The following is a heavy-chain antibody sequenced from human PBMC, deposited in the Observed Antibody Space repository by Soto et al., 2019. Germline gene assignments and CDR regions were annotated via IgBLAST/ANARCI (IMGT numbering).Heavy chain of an antibody. V-gene: IGHV3-33*01. CDR1: GFTFSSYG. Sequence: QVQLVESGGGVVQPGRSLRLSCAASGFTFSSYGMHWVRQAPGKGLEWVAVIWYDGSNKYYADSVKGRFTISRDNSKNTLYLQMNRLRAEDTAVYYCARSAPTRIAAAGTWGRNWFDPWGQGTLVTVSS. CDR3: ARSAPTRIAAAGTWGRNWFDP. D-gene: IGHD6-13*01. J-gene: IGHJ5*02. CDR2: IWYDGSNK.